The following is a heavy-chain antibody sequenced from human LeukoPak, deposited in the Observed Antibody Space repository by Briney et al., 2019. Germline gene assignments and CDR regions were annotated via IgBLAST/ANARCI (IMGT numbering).Heavy chain of an antibody. Sequence: GGSLRLSCAASGFIIFKSWMTWVRQAPGKGLEWLAIIKQDASETYYLDSVKGRFTISRDNAKNSIYLHMTRLRVEDTAVYYCARVAGEASGYHPFDIWGQGTMVTASS. V-gene: IGHV3-7*01. CDR3: ARVAGEASGYHPFDI. D-gene: IGHD3-22*01. CDR2: IKQDASET. J-gene: IGHJ3*02. CDR1: GFIIFKSW.